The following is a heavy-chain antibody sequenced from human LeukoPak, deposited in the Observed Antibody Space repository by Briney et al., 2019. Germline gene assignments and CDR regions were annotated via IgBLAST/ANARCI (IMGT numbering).Heavy chain of an antibody. CDR3: ARRLGYSSSWYVFFDY. V-gene: IGHV4-39*01. CDR1: GGSISSSSYY. J-gene: IGHJ4*02. Sequence: PSETLSLTCTVSGGSISSSSYYWGWIRQPPGKGLEWIGSIYYSGSTYYNPSLKSRVTISVDTSKNQFSLKLSSVTAADTAVYYCARRLGYSSSWYVFFDYWGQGTLVTVSS. D-gene: IGHD6-13*01. CDR2: IYYSGST.